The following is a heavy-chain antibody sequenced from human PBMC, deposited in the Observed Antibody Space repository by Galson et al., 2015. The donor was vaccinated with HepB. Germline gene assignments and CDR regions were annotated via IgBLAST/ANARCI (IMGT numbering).Heavy chain of an antibody. CDR1: GYSLTKLS. CDR2: FDPEDGEI. D-gene: IGHD2/OR15-2a*01. V-gene: IGHV1-24*01. CDR3: AAGPLEYSSSAAYYFDY. J-gene: IGHJ4*02. Sequence: SVKVSCKVSGYSLTKLSIHWVRQAPGKGLEWMGGFDPEDGEIIYAQKFQGRVTMTEYTLGDTAYMELTSLRSDDTAVYYCAAGPLEYSSSAAYYFDYWGQGTLVTVSS.